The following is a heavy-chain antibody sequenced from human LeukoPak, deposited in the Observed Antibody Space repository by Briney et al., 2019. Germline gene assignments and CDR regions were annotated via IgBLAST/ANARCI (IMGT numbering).Heavy chain of an antibody. CDR2: IYYSGST. J-gene: IGHJ4*02. CDR3: ARDQWDSGTYYFDY. V-gene: IGHV4-59*12. D-gene: IGHD1-14*01. CDR1: GGSISSYY. Sequence: TSETLSLTCTVSGGSISSYYWSWIRQPPGKGLEWIGYIYYSGSTNYNPSLKSRVTISVDTSKNQFSLKLSSVAAADTAVYYCARDQWDSGTYYFDYWGQGTLVTVSS.